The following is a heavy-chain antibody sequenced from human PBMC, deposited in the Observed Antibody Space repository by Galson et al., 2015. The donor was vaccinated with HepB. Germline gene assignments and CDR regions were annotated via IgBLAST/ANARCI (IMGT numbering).Heavy chain of an antibody. J-gene: IGHJ3*02. Sequence: SVKVSCKASGYTFTGYYMHWVRQAPGQGLEWMGIINPSGGSTSYAQKFQGRVTMTRDTSTSTVYMELSSLRSEDTAVYYCARDGAIVVVIMVVNWGAFDIWGQGTMVTVSS. CDR1: GYTFTGYY. CDR2: INPSGGST. V-gene: IGHV1-46*01. CDR3: ARDGAIVVVIMVVNWGAFDI. D-gene: IGHD3-22*01.